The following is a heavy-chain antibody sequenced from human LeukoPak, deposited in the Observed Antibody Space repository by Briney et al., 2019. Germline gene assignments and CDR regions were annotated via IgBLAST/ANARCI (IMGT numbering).Heavy chain of an antibody. J-gene: IGHJ3*02. CDR2: MYHSGST. V-gene: IGHV4-38-2*01. CDR3: ARSTSMIVVVFGDAFDI. CDR1: GYSISSGYY. D-gene: IGHD3-22*01. Sequence: SETLSLTCAVSGYSISSGYYWGWIRQTPGKGLEWFASMYHSGSTYFNPPLKSRVTISVDTSKNQFSLKLSSVTAADTAVYYCARSTSMIVVVFGDAFDIWGQGTMVTVSS.